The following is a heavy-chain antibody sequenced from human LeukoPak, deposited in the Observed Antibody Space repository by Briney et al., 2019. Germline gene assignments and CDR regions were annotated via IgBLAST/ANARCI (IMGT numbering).Heavy chain of an antibody. CDR3: ARLHYTDSPLGPYYFDY. V-gene: IGHV1-69*13. Sequence: APVKVSCKASGGTFSSYAVNWVRQAPGQGLEWMGGIIPVFGTSKYPQNFQGRVTITADESTTTAYMELSSLSSEDTAIYYCARLHYTDSPLGPYYFDYWGQGTLVTVSS. CDR1: GGTFSSYA. J-gene: IGHJ4*02. D-gene: IGHD2-2*02. CDR2: IIPVFGTS.